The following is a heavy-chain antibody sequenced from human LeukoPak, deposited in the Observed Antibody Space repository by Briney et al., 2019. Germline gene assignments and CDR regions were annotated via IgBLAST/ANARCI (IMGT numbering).Heavy chain of an antibody. CDR3: ARDLPTGYGSSAY. CDR2: INLSDGGT. J-gene: IGHJ4*02. V-gene: IGHV1-46*01. D-gene: IGHD1-14*01. CDR1: GNTFTNDY. Sequence: GASVKVSFKASGNTFTNDYIHWVRQAPGQGLEWIGVINLSDGGTDYAQTFQGRVTMTRDTSTTTVYMELSSLRSEDTAVYYCARDLPTGYGSSAYWGQGTLVTVSS.